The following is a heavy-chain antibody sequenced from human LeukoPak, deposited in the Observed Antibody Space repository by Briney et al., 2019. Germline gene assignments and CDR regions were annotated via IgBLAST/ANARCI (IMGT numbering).Heavy chain of an antibody. J-gene: IGHJ4*02. CDR2: ISGSSYHI. Sequence: GGSLRLSCAASGFTFSTCSMKWVRQAPGKALEWVSSISGSSYHIYYADSVKGRFTISRDNAKNSLYLQMNSLRAEDTAVYYCARDLTGTNYWGQGTLVTVSS. CDR1: GFTFSTCS. D-gene: IGHD1-7*01. CDR3: ARDLTGTNY. V-gene: IGHV3-21*01.